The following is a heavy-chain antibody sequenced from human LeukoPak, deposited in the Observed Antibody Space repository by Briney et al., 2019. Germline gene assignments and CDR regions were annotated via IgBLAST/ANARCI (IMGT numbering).Heavy chain of an antibody. Sequence: GRSLRLSCAASGFTFSRYAMHWVRQAPGKGLEWVAVIPYDGSNKYYADSVKGRFTISRDNSKNTLYLQTNSLRAEDTAVYYCAREGCSGGSCYSFDYWGQGTLVTVSS. D-gene: IGHD2-15*01. CDR3: AREGCSGGSCYSFDY. CDR2: IPYDGSNK. J-gene: IGHJ4*02. V-gene: IGHV3-30-3*01. CDR1: GFTFSRYA.